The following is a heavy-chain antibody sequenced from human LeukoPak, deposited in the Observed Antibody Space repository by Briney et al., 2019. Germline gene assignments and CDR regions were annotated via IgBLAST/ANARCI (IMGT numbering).Heavy chain of an antibody. D-gene: IGHD3-22*01. Sequence: ASVTVSCKASGYTFTGYYMYWVRQAPGQGLEWMGWINPNSGGTNYAQRFQGRVTMTRDTSISTAYMELSRLRSDDTAVYYCARDLDSSGSLDWDYWGQGTLVTVSS. J-gene: IGHJ4*02. CDR1: GYTFTGYY. CDR2: INPNSGGT. CDR3: ARDLDSSGSLDWDY. V-gene: IGHV1-2*02.